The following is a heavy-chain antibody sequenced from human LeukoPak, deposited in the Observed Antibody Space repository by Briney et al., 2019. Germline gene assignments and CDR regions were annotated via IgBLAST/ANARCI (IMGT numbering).Heavy chain of an antibody. J-gene: IGHJ5*02. CDR1: GGSVSSGSYY. CDR3: ARDGPYYDFWSGPSHNWFDP. D-gene: IGHD3-3*01. V-gene: IGHV4-61*01. Sequence: TPSETLSLTCTVSGGSVSSGSYYWSWIRQPPGKGLEWIGYIYYSGSTNYNPSLKSRVTISVDTSKNQFSLKLSSVTAADTAVYYCARDGPYYDFWSGPSHNWFDPWGQGTLVTVSS. CDR2: IYYSGST.